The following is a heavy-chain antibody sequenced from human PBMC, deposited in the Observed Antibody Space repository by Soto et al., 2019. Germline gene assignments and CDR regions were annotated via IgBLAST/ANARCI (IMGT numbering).Heavy chain of an antibody. CDR2: ISSSSSTI. CDR3: AKARSGSPYYYYMDV. J-gene: IGHJ6*03. Sequence: GGSLRLSCAASGFTFSSYSMNWVRQAPGKGLEWVSYISSSSSTIYYADSVKGRFTISRDNAKNSLYLQMNSLRAEDTALYYCAKARSGSPYYYYMDVWGKGTTVTVSS. CDR1: GFTFSSYS. D-gene: IGHD3-10*01. V-gene: IGHV3-48*04.